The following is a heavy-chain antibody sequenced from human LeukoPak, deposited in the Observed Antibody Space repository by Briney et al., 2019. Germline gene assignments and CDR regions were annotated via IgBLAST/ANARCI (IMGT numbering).Heavy chain of an antibody. J-gene: IGHJ3*02. V-gene: IGHV4-61*02. D-gene: IGHD2-15*01. Sequence: SETLSLTCTVSGGSISSGSYYWSWIRQPAGKGLEWIGRIYISGSTNYNLSLKSRVTISADTSKNQFSLKLSSVTAADTAVYYCARGSGRDAFDIWGQGTMVTVSS. CDR2: IYISGST. CDR3: ARGSGRDAFDI. CDR1: GGSISSGSYY.